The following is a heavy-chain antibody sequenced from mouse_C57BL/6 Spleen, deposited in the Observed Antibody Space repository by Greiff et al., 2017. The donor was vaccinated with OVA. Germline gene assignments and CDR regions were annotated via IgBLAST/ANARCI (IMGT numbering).Heavy chain of an antibody. V-gene: IGHV1-50*01. CDR2: IDPSDSYT. Sequence: VQLQQSGAELVKPGASVKLSCKASGYTFTSYWMQWVKQRPGQGLEWIGEIDPSDSYTNYNQKFKGKATLTVDTSSSTAYMQLSSLTSEDSAVYYCARRGSGSYYAMDYWGQGTSVTVSS. J-gene: IGHJ4*01. CDR1: GYTFTSYW. CDR3: ARRGSGSYYAMDY. D-gene: IGHD3-2*02.